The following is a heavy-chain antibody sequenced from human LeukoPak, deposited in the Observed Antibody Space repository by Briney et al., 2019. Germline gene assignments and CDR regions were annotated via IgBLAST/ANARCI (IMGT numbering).Heavy chain of an antibody. CDR1: GFTFSNFA. CDR3: AKGAYCSTTSCYNYYYYDMDV. Sequence: GGSLRLSCAASGFTFSNFAMSWVRQAPGKGLEWVSTISGSGGSTYYADSVKGRFTISRDNSKNTLYLQMNSLRAEDTAVYYCAKGAYCSTTSCYNYYYYDMDVWGLGTTVTVSS. CDR2: ISGSGGST. V-gene: IGHV3-23*01. D-gene: IGHD2-2*02. J-gene: IGHJ6*02.